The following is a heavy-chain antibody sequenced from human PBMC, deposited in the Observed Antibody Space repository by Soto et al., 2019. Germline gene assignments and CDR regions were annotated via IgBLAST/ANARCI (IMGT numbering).Heavy chain of an antibody. CDR2: FSGSGGST. CDR1: EFTFSNYA. V-gene: IGHV3-23*01. Sequence: EVQLLESGGGLVQPGGSLRLSCAAAEFTFSNYALTWVRQSPGKGLEWVSTFSGSGGSTYYADSVRGRFTISRDNSKNTLFLQMNSLRVEDTAIYYCARDWTGDTCPCLDVWGQGTTVSVSS. CDR3: ARDWTGDTCPCLDV. D-gene: IGHD3-3*01. J-gene: IGHJ6*02.